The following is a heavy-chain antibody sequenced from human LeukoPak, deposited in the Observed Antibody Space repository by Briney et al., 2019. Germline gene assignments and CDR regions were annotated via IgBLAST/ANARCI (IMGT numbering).Heavy chain of an antibody. J-gene: IGHJ5*02. Sequence: GGSLRLSCAASGFTFSDYYMSWIRQAPGKGLEWVSVIYGGGSTYYADSVKGRFTISRDKSKNTLHLQMDRLRADDTAIYYCARASSPYNWFDPWGQGTLVAVSS. CDR2: IYGGGST. CDR1: GFTFSDYY. V-gene: IGHV3-66*01. CDR3: ARASSPYNWFDP.